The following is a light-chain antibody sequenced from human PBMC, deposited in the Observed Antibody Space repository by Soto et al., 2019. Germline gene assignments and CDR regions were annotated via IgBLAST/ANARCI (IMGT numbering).Light chain of an antibody. CDR3: QQYGSSGT. CDR2: GAS. Sequence: EIVWTQSPGTLSLSPGERATLSCGASQSVDSSYLAWYHQRPGQAPRLLIYGASSRATGIPDRFSGSGSGTDFTLTISRLEPEDFAVYYCQQYGSSGTFGRGTKVDIK. CDR1: QSVDSSY. V-gene: IGKV3-20*01. J-gene: IGKJ4*02.